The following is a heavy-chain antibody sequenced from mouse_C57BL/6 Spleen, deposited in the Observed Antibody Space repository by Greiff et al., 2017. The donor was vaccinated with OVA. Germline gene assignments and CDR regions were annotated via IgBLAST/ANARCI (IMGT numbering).Heavy chain of an antibody. J-gene: IGHJ2*01. CDR1: GYTFTSYG. CDR3: ARREEDGCY. V-gene: IGHV1-81*01. CDR2: IYPRSGNT. Sequence: VKLMESGAELARPGASVKLSCKASGYTFTSYGISWVKQRTGQGLEWIGEIYPRSGNTYYNEKFKGKATLTADKSSSTAYMELRSLTSEDSAVYFCARREEDGCYWGQGTTLTVSS. D-gene: IGHD2-3*01.